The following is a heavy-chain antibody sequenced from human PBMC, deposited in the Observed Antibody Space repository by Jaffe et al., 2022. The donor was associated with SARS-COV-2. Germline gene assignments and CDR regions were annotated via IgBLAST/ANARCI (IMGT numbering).Heavy chain of an antibody. J-gene: IGHJ4*02. CDR3: AKDYRKFDY. V-gene: IGHV3-30*18. CDR1: GFTFSTYG. CDR2: ISYDGSNK. Sequence: QVQLVESGGGVVQPGRSLRLSCAASGFTFSTYGMHWVRQAPGKGLEWVAVISYDGSNKYYADSVKGRFTISRDNSKNTLYLQMNSLRAEDTAVYYCAKDYRKFDYWGQGTLVTVSS. D-gene: IGHD4-4*01.